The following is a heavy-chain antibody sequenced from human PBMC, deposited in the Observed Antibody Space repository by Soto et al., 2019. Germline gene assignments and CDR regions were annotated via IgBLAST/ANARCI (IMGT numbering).Heavy chain of an antibody. CDR1: GFTFSSYA. CDR2: ISGSGGST. Sequence: XASLRLSCAASGFTFSSYAMSWVRQAPGKGLEWVSAISGSGGSTYYADSVKGRFTISRDNSKNTLYLQMNSLRAEDTAVYYCAKDSTYYYDSSGYYYNYFDYWGQGTLVTVSS. J-gene: IGHJ4*02. CDR3: AKDSTYYYDSSGYYYNYFDY. V-gene: IGHV3-23*01. D-gene: IGHD3-22*01.